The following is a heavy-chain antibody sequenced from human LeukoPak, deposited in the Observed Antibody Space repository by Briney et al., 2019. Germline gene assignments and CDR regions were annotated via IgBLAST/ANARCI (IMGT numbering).Heavy chain of an antibody. J-gene: IGHJ4*02. CDR3: AKDGSGENFDY. CDR1: GFTFSSYG. D-gene: IGHD3-10*01. Sequence: GGALRLSCAASGFTFSSYGMHWVRQAPGKGLEGVAVIWDDGSKKYYADSVKGRFTISRDNSKTTLYLQMNSLRAEDTAVYYCAKDGSGENFDYWGQGTLVTVSS. V-gene: IGHV3-33*06. CDR2: IWDDGSKK.